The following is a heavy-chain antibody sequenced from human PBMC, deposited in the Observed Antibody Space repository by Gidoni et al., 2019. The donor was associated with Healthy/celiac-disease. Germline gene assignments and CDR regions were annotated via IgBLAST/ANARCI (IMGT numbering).Heavy chain of an antibody. D-gene: IGHD6-13*01. CDR3: ARARGSSSWRGYYYYMDV. J-gene: IGHJ6*03. V-gene: IGHV4-59*01. CDR1: GGSISSYY. CDR2: IYYSGST. Sequence: QVQLQESGPGLVKPSETLSLTCTVSGGSISSYYWSWIRQPPGKGLEWIGYIYYSGSTNYNPPLKSRVTISVDTSKNQFSLKLSSVTAADTAVYYCARARGSSSWRGYYYYMDVWGKGTTVTVSS.